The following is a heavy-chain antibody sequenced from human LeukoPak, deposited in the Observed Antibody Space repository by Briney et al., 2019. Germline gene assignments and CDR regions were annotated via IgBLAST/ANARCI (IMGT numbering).Heavy chain of an antibody. V-gene: IGHV4-4*02. D-gene: IGHD3-22*01. CDR3: ARDHYYDSSGYPHAFDI. Sequence: SGTLSLTCAVSGGSISSSNWWSWVRQPPGKGLEWIGEIYHSGSTNYNPSLKSRVTISVDKSKNQFSLKLSSVTAADTAVYYCARDHYYDSSGYPHAFDIWGQGTMVTVSS. CDR2: IYHSGST. J-gene: IGHJ3*02. CDR1: GGSISSSNW.